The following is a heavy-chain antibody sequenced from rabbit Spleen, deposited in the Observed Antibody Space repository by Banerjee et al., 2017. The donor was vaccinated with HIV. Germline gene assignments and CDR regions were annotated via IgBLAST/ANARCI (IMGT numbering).Heavy chain of an antibody. V-gene: IGHV1S40*01. Sequence: QSLEESGGDLVKPGASLTLTCIASGFSFSSSDYICWVRQAPGKGLEWISCIAGSSSAFTYSATWAKGRFTISKASSTTVTLQMTSLTVADTATYFCARDTGSSFSSYGMDLWGQGTLVTVS. D-gene: IGHD8-1*01. J-gene: IGHJ6*01. CDR2: IAGSSSAFT. CDR3: ARDTGSSFSSYGMDL. CDR1: GFSFSSSDY.